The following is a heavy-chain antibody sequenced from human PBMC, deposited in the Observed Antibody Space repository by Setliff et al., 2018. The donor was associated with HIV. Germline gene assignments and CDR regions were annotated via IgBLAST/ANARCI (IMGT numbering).Heavy chain of an antibody. CDR3: AGSRGYFVQAD. D-gene: IGHD3-10*01. J-gene: IGHJ4*02. V-gene: IGHV3-7*01. Sequence: PGGSLRLSCAASGFTFSSYGMHWVRQAPDKGLEWVANIHKDGSEKYYVDSVKGRFTISRDNTKNLLYLEMNSLRAEDTAVYYCAGSRGYFVQADWGQGTLVTVSS. CDR2: IHKDGSEK. CDR1: GFTFSSYG.